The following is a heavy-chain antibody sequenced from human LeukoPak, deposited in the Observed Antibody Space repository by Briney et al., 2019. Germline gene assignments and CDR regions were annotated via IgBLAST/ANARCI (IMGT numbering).Heavy chain of an antibody. CDR1: GYTFTGYY. CDR2: INPNSGGT. Sequence: ASVKVSCKASGYTFTGYYMHWVRQAPGQGLEWMGWINPNSGGTNYAQKFQGRVTMTRDTSISTAYMELSRLRSDDTAVYYCARESLAAKWSDPWGQGTLVTVSS. V-gene: IGHV1-2*02. D-gene: IGHD6-6*01. CDR3: ARESLAAKWSDP. J-gene: IGHJ5*02.